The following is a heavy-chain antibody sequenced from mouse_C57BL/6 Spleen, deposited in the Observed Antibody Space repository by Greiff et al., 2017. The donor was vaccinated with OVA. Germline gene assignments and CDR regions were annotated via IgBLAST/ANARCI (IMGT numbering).Heavy chain of an antibody. CDR3: ARKMSSWFAY. CDR1: GYTFTSYW. J-gene: IGHJ3*01. CDR2: IDPSDSDT. Sequence: QVQLQQPGAELVRPGSSVKLSCKASGYTFTSYWMHWVKQRPIQGLEWIGNIDPSDSDTHYNQKFKDKATLTVDKSSSTAYMQLSSLTSEDSAVYYCARKMSSWFAYWGQGTLVTVSA. V-gene: IGHV1-52*01.